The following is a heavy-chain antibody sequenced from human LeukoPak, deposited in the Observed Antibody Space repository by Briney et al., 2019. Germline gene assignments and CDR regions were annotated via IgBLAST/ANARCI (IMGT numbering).Heavy chain of an antibody. CDR1: GFTFSSCS. D-gene: IGHD5-18*01. J-gene: IGHJ4*02. V-gene: IGHV3-48*01. CDR2: ISSSSSTI. CDR3: ARDLHSYGY. Sequence: GGSLRLSCAASGFTFSSCSMNWVRQAPGKWLEWVSYISSSSSTIYYADSVKGRFTISRDNAKNSLYLQMNSLRAEDTAVYYCARDLHSYGYWGQGTLVTVSS.